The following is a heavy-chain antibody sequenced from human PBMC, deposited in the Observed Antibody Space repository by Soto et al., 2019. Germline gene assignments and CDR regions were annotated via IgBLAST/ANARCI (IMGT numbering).Heavy chain of an antibody. J-gene: IGHJ4*02. CDR1: GGSISSGGYY. Sequence: SETLSLTCTVSGGSISSGGYYWSWIRQHPGKGLEWIGYIYYSGSTYYNPSLKSRVTISVDTSKNQFSLKLSSVTAADTAVYYCARLDSSGRRYYFDYWGQGTLVTAPQ. D-gene: IGHD3-22*01. V-gene: IGHV4-31*03. CDR2: IYYSGST. CDR3: ARLDSSGRRYYFDY.